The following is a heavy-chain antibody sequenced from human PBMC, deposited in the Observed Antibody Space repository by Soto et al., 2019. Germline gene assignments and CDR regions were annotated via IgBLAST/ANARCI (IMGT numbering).Heavy chain of an antibody. CDR1: GGSVSANSYY. J-gene: IGHJ4*02. CDR3: ATFHSRSHFDDY. CDR2: IYHTGII. D-gene: IGHD1-26*01. V-gene: IGHV4-61*01. Sequence: PSETLSLTCTVSGGSVSANSYYWNWIRLPPGKGLQWVGHIYHTGIIQYSPSFKSRALISLDTPKNQLSLRSMTAADTAVYFCATFHSRSHFDDYWGQGTLVTVSS.